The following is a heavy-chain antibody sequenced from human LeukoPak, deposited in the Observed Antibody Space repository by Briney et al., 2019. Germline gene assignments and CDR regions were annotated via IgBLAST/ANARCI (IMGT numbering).Heavy chain of an antibody. V-gene: IGHV4-59*01. Sequence: SETLSLTCTVSGGSISSYYWSWIRQPPGKGLEWIGYIYYSGSTNYNPSLKSRVTISVDTSKNQFSLKLSSVTAADTAVYYCARDEYSSSWYQHWGQETLVTVSS. CDR2: IYYSGST. D-gene: IGHD6-13*01. CDR1: GGSISSYY. CDR3: ARDEYSSSWYQH. J-gene: IGHJ4*02.